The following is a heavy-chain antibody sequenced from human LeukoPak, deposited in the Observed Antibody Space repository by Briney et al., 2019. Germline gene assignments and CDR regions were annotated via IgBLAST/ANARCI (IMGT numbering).Heavy chain of an antibody. D-gene: IGHD2-2*02. J-gene: IGHJ4*02. CDR2: IYHSGST. CDR3: ARDLRGYCSSTSCYTL. Sequence: SETLSLTCTVSGGSISSGGYYWSWIRQPPGKGLEWIGYIYHSGSTYYNPSLKSRVTISVDRSKNQFSLKLSSVTAADTAVYYCARDLRGYCSSTSCYTLWGQGTLVTVSS. CDR1: GGSISSGGYY. V-gene: IGHV4-30-2*01.